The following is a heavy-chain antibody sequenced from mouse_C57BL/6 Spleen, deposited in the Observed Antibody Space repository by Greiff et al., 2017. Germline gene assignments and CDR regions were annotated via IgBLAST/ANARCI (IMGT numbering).Heavy chain of an antibody. CDR2: IYPGGGYT. Sequence: VQLQQSGAELVRPGTSVKMSCKASGYTFTNYWIGWAKQRPGHGLEWIGDIYPGGGYTNYNEKVKGKATLTADKASSTAYMQFRSLTSEDSAIYYCARRYDYAFAYWGQGTLVTVSA. D-gene: IGHD2-4*01. J-gene: IGHJ3*01. CDR1: GYTFTNYW. V-gene: IGHV1-63*01. CDR3: ARRYDYAFAY.